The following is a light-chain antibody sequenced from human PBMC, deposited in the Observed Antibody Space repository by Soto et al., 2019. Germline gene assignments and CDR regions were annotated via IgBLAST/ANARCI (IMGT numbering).Light chain of an antibody. CDR1: QSVPSSY. J-gene: IGKJ4*01. CDR2: TAS. CDR3: QEYGTAPLT. V-gene: IGKV3-20*01. Sequence: EIVLTQSPGILSLSPGERATLSCRASQSVPSSYLAGYQQKPGQAPRLLIFTASTRATGIPDRFSGSGFGTASTLPISRLEPEDSAVYYCQEYGTAPLTFGGGAKVEI.